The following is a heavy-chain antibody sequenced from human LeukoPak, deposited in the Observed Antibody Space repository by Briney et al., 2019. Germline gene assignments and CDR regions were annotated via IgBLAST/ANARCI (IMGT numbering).Heavy chain of an antibody. V-gene: IGHV4-4*02. J-gene: IGHJ5*02. CDR1: GASVSSGNW. CDR2: ILYTGDT. CDR3: ARAQRGCSANSCYLDP. D-gene: IGHD2-15*01. Sequence: ASETLSLTCAVSGASVSSGNWWNWARQSPGKGLEWIAEILYTGDTNYNPSLRSRVTLSIDNSDNEASLKLASVTAADSAVYYCARAQRGCSANSCYLDPWGPGNLVTVSS.